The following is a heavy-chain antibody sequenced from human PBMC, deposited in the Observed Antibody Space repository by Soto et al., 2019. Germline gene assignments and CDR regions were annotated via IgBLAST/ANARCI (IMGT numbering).Heavy chain of an antibody. CDR2: IITIFGTA. Sequence: QVQLVQSGAEVKKPGSSVKVSCKASGGTFSSYAISWVRQAPGQGLEWMGGIITIFGTANYAQKFQGRVTITADESTSTAYMELSSLRSEDTAVYYCARAPRMAVAGTGAAFDIWGQGTMVTVSS. J-gene: IGHJ3*02. V-gene: IGHV1-69*01. D-gene: IGHD6-19*01. CDR1: GGTFSSYA. CDR3: ARAPRMAVAGTGAAFDI.